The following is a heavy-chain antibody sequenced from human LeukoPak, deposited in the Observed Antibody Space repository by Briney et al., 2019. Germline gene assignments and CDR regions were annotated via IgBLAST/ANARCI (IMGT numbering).Heavy chain of an antibody. CDR2: TYYRSKWYN. CDR1: GVTVSSNSAA. J-gene: IGHJ6*02. CDR3: ARDGPHYYYGMDV. V-gene: IGHV6-1*01. Sequence: SQTLSLTCGISGVTVSSNSAAWIWIRQSPSRGLEWLGRTYYRSKWYNDYAVSVKSRITINPDTSKNQFSLQLNSVTPEDTAVYYCARDGPHYYYGMDVWGQGTTVTVSS.